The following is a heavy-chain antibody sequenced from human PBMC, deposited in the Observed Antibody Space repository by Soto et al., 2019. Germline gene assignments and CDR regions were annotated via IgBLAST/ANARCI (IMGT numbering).Heavy chain of an antibody. CDR1: GGSISSGDYY. D-gene: IGHD6-13*01. Sequence: SETLSLTCTVSGGSISSGDYYWSWIRQPPGKGLEWIGYIYYSGSTYCNPSLKSRVTISVDTSKNQFSLKLSSVTAADTAVYYCARVSRWRHFGYSSSWLFDYWGQGTLVTVSS. J-gene: IGHJ4*02. V-gene: IGHV4-30-4*01. CDR2: IYYSGST. CDR3: ARVSRWRHFGYSSSWLFDY.